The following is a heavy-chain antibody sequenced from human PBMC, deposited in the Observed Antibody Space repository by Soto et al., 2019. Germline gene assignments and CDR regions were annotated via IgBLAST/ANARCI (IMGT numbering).Heavy chain of an antibody. J-gene: IGHJ4*02. CDR3: AKDIRLVPSGGSIDY. V-gene: IGHV3-9*01. CDR1: GFTFDDYA. CDR2: ISWNRGSI. D-gene: IGHD6-19*01. Sequence: EVQLVESGGGLVQPGRSLRLSCAASGFTFDDYAMHWVRQAPGKGLEWVSGISWNRGSIGYADSVKGRFTISRDNAKKSLYLQMNSLRADDTALYYCAKDIRLVPSGGSIDYWGQGTLVAVS.